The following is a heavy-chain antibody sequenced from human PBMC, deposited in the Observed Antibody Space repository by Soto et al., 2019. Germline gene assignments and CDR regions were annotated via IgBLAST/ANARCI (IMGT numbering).Heavy chain of an antibody. J-gene: IGHJ6*02. D-gene: IGHD2-21*02. CDR3: APFDCGGDCYGPSLSRYFYGMDV. Sequence: ASVKVPCQVSGYTLTELSMHWVRQAPGKGLEWMGGFDPEDGETIHAQKFQGRVTMTEDTSKDTAYMELSSMRSEDTAVYYCAPFDCGGDCYGPSLSRYFYGMDVLGQGTTVTVSS. V-gene: IGHV1-24*01. CDR1: GYTLTELS. CDR2: FDPEDGET.